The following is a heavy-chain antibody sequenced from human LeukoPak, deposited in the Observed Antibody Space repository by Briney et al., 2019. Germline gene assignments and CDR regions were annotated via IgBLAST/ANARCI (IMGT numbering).Heavy chain of an antibody. D-gene: IGHD2-2*03. CDR3: ARGGMTRWHGNPMDN. CDR1: GASISSYY. Sequence: SETLSLTCTVSGASISSYYWSWIRQPPGKGLEWIGYIYDSGSTNYNPSLKSRVTISVDTSRNQFSLKLSSVTAADTAVYYCARGGMTRWHGNPMDNWGQGTLVTVSS. CDR2: IYDSGST. J-gene: IGHJ4*02. V-gene: IGHV4-59*01.